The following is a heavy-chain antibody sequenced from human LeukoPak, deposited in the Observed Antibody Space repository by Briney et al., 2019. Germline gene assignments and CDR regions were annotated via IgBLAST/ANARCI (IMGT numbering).Heavy chain of an antibody. D-gene: IGHD4-11*01. CDR2: LGTDGTYT. V-gene: IGHV3-74*01. CDR1: GFNLRDYW. J-gene: IGHJ5*02. CDR3: VRDPSNSGNWFDL. Sequence: PGGSLRLPCTASGFNLRDYWMHWVRQAPGKGLVWVSRLGTDGTYTNYADSVTGRFTISRDNAKNTLYLQMDSLRAEDTSFYYCVRDPSNSGNWFDLWGQGNLVTVSS.